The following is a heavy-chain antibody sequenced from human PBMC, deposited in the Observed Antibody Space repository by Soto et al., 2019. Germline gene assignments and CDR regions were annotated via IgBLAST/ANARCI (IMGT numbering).Heavy chain of an antibody. CDR1: GFTFSNAW. V-gene: IGHV3-15*07. D-gene: IGHD3-22*01. Sequence: EVQLVESGGGLVKPGGSLRLSCAASGFTFSNAWMNWVCQAPGKGLEWVGRIKSKTDGGTTDYAAPVKGRFTISRDDSKNTLYLQMNSLKTEDTAVYYCTTDRSGMIVVVIDGMDVWGQGTTVTVSS. CDR3: TTDRSGMIVVVIDGMDV. J-gene: IGHJ6*02. CDR2: IKSKTDGGTT.